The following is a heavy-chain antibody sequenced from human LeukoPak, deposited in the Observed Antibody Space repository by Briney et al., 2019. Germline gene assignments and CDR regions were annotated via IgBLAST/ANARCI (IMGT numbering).Heavy chain of an antibody. Sequence: QTGGSLRLSCAASEFSFSTYWMSWVRQAPGKGLEWVANIKEDGTEIYYVGPVKGRFTISRDNAKKTLYLQMNSLRDDDTAVYFCARSPAGDAWPPAYYMDVWGKGTTVTVSS. CDR1: EFSFSTYW. D-gene: IGHD3-10*01. J-gene: IGHJ6*03. V-gene: IGHV3-7*01. CDR2: IKEDGTEI. CDR3: ARSPAGDAWPPAYYMDV.